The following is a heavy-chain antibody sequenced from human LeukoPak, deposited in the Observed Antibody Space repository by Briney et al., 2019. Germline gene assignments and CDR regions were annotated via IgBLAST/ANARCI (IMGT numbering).Heavy chain of an antibody. J-gene: IGHJ4*02. Sequence: QTGGSLGLSCAASGFTFSSYWMHWVRQAPGKGLVWVSRIKSDGSTTTYADSVKGRFTISRDNAKNTLYLQMNSLRAEDTAVYYCARVVDTHFDYWGQGTLVTVSS. CDR2: IKSDGSTT. V-gene: IGHV3-74*01. CDR1: GFTFSSYW. D-gene: IGHD5-18*01. CDR3: ARVVDTHFDY.